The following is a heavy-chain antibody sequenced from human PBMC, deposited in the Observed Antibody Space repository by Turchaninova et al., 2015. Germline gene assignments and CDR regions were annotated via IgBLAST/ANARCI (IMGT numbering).Heavy chain of an antibody. Sequence: VQLQESGPGLVKPSETLSLTCSVSGYSLNTGYCWGWVRPPPGKGLEWIGSIYHRGSTYYNPSLKSRVTMSVDTSKNQFSLKLISVTAADTAVYYCARLFYSDSSRFDYWGQGTLVTVSS. CDR3: ARLFYSDSSRFDY. J-gene: IGHJ4*02. V-gene: IGHV4-38-2*01. CDR1: GYSLNTGYC. CDR2: IYHRGST. D-gene: IGHD3-22*01.